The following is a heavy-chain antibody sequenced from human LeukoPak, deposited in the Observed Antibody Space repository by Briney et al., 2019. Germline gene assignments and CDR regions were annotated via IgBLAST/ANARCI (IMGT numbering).Heavy chain of an antibody. CDR1: GGSISGTNW. CDR3: SRESGPFCPFGY. V-gene: IGHV4-4*02. Sequence: PSGTLSLTCGVSGGSISGTNWWSWVRQPPGQGLEWIGEISLAGQTNYNPSLNGRVTMSLDKSSNQLSLHLTSVTAADTATYFCSRESGPFCPFGYWGQGTLVIVSS. CDR2: ISLAGQT. D-gene: IGHD1-26*01. J-gene: IGHJ4*02.